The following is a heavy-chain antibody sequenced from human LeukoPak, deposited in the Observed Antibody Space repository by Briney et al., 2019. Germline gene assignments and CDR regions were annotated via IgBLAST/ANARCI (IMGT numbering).Heavy chain of an antibody. CDR3: ASRGHGDYVDY. D-gene: IGHD4-17*01. V-gene: IGHV1-69*13. CDR2: IIPIFGTA. J-gene: IGHJ4*02. Sequence: ASVNVSCKASGGTFSSYAISWVRQAPGQGLEWMGGIIPIFGTANYAQKFQGRVTITADESTSTAYMELSSLRSEDTAVYYCASRGHGDYVDYWGQGTLVTVSS. CDR1: GGTFSSYA.